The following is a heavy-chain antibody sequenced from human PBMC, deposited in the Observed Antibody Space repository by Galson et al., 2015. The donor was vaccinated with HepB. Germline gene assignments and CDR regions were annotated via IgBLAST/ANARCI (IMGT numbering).Heavy chain of an antibody. CDR1: GFRFRSYC. Sequence: SLRLSCAASGFRFRSYCMSWVRQAPGEGLEWVANINQDGSEKYYVDSVKGRFTISRDDAKKSLYLQTNSLRAEDTAVYYCAKDYGYGADYFDFWGTGTLVTVSS. V-gene: IGHV3-7*01. J-gene: IGHJ4*02. CDR2: INQDGSEK. CDR3: AKDYGYGADYFDF. D-gene: IGHD4-17*01.